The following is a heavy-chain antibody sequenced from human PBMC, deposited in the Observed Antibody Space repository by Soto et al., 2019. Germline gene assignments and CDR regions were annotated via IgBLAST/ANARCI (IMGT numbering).Heavy chain of an antibody. CDR1: GGSVSSGSFY. CDR2: IYYNGNT. J-gene: IGHJ4*02. D-gene: IGHD1-26*01. V-gene: IGHV4-61*01. Sequence: QVQLHESGTGLVKSSETLSLMCSVSGGSVSSGSFYWSWIRQPPGKGLEWIGHIYYNGNTKYSPSLKSRLTISVDTSNNRFSLHLRSVTAADTAVYFCARLYYSAHSGSYYFDYWGQGAPVTVSS. CDR3: ARLYYSAHSGSYYFDY.